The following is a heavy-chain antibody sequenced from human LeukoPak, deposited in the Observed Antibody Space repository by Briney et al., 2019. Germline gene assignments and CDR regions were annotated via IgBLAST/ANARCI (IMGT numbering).Heavy chain of an antibody. D-gene: IGHD3-22*01. CDR2: IIPILGIA. Sequence: SVKLSCKASGGTFSSYAISWVRQAPGQGLEWMGRIIPILGIANYAQKFQGRVTITADKSTSTAYMELSSLRSEDTAVYYCATLGNYYDSSGYGQNYWGQGTLVTVSS. J-gene: IGHJ4*02. CDR3: ATLGNYYDSSGYGQNY. V-gene: IGHV1-69*04. CDR1: GGTFSSYA.